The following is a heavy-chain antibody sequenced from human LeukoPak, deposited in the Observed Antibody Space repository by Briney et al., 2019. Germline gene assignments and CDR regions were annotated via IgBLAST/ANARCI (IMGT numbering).Heavy chain of an antibody. CDR2: ISSSSSYT. J-gene: IGHJ4*02. D-gene: IGHD4-17*01. Sequence: PGGSLRLSCAASGFTFSSYSMNWVRQAPGKGLEWVSSISSSSSYTYYADSVKGRFTISRDNAKNSLYLQMNSLRAEDTAVYYCARLNYGDPHFDYWGQGTLVTVSS. V-gene: IGHV3-21*01. CDR3: ARLNYGDPHFDY. CDR1: GFTFSSYS.